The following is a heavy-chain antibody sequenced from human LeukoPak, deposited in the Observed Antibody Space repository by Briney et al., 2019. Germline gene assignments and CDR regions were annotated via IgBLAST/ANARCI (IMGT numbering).Heavy chain of an antibody. J-gene: IGHJ3*01. D-gene: IGHD2-15*01. CDR2: MNSNSGDT. V-gene: IGHV1-2*07. CDR3: ARVLLLPHSDAFDV. Sequence: ASVKVSCKASGYTFTCHYMHWVRQAPGQGLEWMGWMNSNSGDTDCAHKFQGRVTMTRDTSISTAYMELGRLTSDDTAVYYCARVLLLPHSDAFDVWGQGTLVTVS. CDR1: GYTFTCHY.